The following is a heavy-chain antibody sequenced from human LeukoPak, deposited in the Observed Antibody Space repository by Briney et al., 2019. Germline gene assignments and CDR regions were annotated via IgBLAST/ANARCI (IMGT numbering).Heavy chain of an antibody. CDR3: AKSVLLQRPKFDY. V-gene: IGHV3-74*01. Sequence: GGSLRLSCAASGFTFSSYWMHWVRQAPGKGLVWVSRINSDGSSTSYADSVKGRFTISRDNSKNTLYLQMNSLRAEDTAVYYCAKSVLLQRPKFDYWGQGTLVTVSS. J-gene: IGHJ4*02. D-gene: IGHD3-10*01. CDR1: GFTFSSYW. CDR2: INSDGSST.